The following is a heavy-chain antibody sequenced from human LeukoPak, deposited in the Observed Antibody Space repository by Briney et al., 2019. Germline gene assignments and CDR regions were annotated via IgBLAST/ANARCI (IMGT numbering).Heavy chain of an antibody. CDR3: GSCYPAFDI. Sequence: SETLSLTCTVSGGSISSSSYYWGWIRQPPGKGLEWIGSIYYSGSTYYNPSLKSRVTISVDTSKNQFPLKLSSVTAADTAVYYCGSCYPAFDIWGQGTMVTVSS. CDR1: GGSISSSSYY. D-gene: IGHD2-15*01. V-gene: IGHV4-39*01. CDR2: IYYSGST. J-gene: IGHJ3*02.